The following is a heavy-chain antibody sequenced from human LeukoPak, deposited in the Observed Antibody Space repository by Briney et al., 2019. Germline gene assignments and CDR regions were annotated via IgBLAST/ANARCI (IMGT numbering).Heavy chain of an antibody. D-gene: IGHD3-9*01. V-gene: IGHV3-23*01. CDR3: VIWGDYDVLTGYYVPDY. Sequence: GASLRLSCVASGFTISNYAMSWVRQAPGKGLEWVSAITGSGTNRYYADSLKGRFTTSRDNPKNTVFLQMNSLRHEDTAIYYCVIWGDYDVLTGYYVPDYWGQGTLVTVAS. J-gene: IGHJ4*02. CDR1: GFTISNYA. CDR2: ITGSGTNR.